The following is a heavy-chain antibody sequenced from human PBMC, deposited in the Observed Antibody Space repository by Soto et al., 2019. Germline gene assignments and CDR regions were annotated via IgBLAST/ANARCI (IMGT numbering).Heavy chain of an antibody. J-gene: IGHJ4*02. D-gene: IGHD3-10*01. CDR2: IYWNDDK. CDR3: AHLHASMVRGVNPDY. CDR1: GVSLSTSGVG. V-gene: IGHV2-5*01. Sequence: QITLKESGPPLVKPTQTLTLTCTSSGVSLSTSGVGVGWIRQPPGKALEWLALIYWNDDKRYSPALKSRRTITKDPPKYQVVLTMTNMDPVDTATDYCAHLHASMVRGVNPDYWGQGTLVTVSS.